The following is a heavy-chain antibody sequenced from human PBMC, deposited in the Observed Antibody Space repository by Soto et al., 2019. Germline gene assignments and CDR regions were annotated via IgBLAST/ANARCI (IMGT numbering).Heavy chain of an antibody. CDR1: GFTFNSHT. CDR3: ARDGVTAFGMIPRWEVDD. V-gene: IGHV3-30-3*01. Sequence: QVQLVESGGGVVQWGGSVRLSCTASGFTFNSHTMHWVRQAPGEGLEWVAVISCDGSYKFYADSVKGRFTISRGNSKGKAYLQMNRLTAADRASYYCARDGVTAFGMIPRWEVDDWGQGATVTVSS. CDR2: ISCDGSYK. D-gene: IGHD3-3*01. J-gene: IGHJ6*02.